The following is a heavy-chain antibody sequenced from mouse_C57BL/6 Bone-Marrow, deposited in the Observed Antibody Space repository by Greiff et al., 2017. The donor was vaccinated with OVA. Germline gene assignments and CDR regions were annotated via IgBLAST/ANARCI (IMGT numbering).Heavy chain of an antibody. CDR3: ARHYDYDLYWYFDV. CDR2: INPSNGGT. Sequence: QVQLKQSGTELVKPGASVKLSCKASGYTFTSYWMHWVKQRPGQGLEWIGNINPSNGGTNYNEKFKSKATLTVDKSSSTAYMQLSSLTSEDSAVYYCARHYDYDLYWYFDVWGTGTTVTVSS. D-gene: IGHD2-4*01. V-gene: IGHV1-53*01. J-gene: IGHJ1*03. CDR1: GYTFTSYW.